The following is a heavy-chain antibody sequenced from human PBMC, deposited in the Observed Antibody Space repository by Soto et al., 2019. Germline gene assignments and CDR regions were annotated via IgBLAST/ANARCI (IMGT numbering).Heavy chain of an antibody. V-gene: IGHV1-2*02. CDR3: ARDISFGDIVVVPAASCFDY. Sequence: ASVKVSCKASGYTFTGYYMHWVRQAPGQGLEWMGWINPSSGGTNYAQKFQGRVTMTRDTSISTAYMELSRLRSDDTAVYYCARDISFGDIVVVPAASCFDYWGQGTLVTVSS. D-gene: IGHD2-2*01. CDR2: INPSSGGT. J-gene: IGHJ4*02. CDR1: GYTFTGYY.